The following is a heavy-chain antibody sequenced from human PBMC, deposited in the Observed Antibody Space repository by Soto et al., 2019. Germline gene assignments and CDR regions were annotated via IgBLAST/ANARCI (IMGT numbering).Heavy chain of an antibody. J-gene: IGHJ3*01. CDR2: IYWDDDR. Sequence: QITLKESGPTLVTPTQVLKLTCSFSGFSLSTLGAGVGWVRQPPGKALEWLALIYWDDDRQYSPSLKTRLTITKDTSKNQVVLTLTNMDPVDTGTYFCAHTQLTTGANAFDVWGQGTIVTVSS. D-gene: IGHD1-1*01. CDR3: AHTQLTTGANAFDV. V-gene: IGHV2-5*02. CDR1: GFSLSTLGAG.